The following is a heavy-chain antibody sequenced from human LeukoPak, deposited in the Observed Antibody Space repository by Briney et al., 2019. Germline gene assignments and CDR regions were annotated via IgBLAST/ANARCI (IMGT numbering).Heavy chain of an antibody. D-gene: IGHD6-19*01. CDR2: INPSGGST. CDR1: GYTFTSYY. J-gene: IGHJ6*02. Sequence: ASVNVSCKASGYTFTSYYMHWVRQAPGQGLEWMGIINPSGGSTSYAQKFQGRVTMTRDTSTSTVYMELSSLRSEDTAVYYCARPYSSDPDYYYYGMDVWGQGTTVTVSS. CDR3: ARPYSSDPDYYYYGMDV. V-gene: IGHV1-46*01.